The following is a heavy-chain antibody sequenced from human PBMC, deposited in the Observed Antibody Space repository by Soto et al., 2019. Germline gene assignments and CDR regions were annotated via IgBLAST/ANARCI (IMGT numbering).Heavy chain of an antibody. CDR2: IYYSVNT. Sequence: LEILSLTCTVSGGSISSSSCYWGWIRQPPGKGLEWIGSIYYSVNTYYNPSLKSRVTISVDTSKNQFSLKLSSVTAADTSVYYGARHYVYEVFDYWGQGTLVTVSS. V-gene: IGHV4-39*01. CDR1: GGSISSSSCY. CDR3: ARHYVYEVFDY. D-gene: IGHD3-16*01. J-gene: IGHJ4*02.